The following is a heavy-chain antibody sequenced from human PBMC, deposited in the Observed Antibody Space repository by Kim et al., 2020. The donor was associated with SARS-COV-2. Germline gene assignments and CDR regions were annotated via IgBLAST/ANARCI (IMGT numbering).Heavy chain of an antibody. V-gene: IGHV3-49*04. J-gene: IGHJ6*03. Sequence: GGSLRLSCTASGFTFSDYYMTWVRLAHGKGLEWVGLIRTNTYGGTREYAPSVKDRFTVSRDDSNSFAHLQLNSLRSEDTAVYDCARSRRAYEYVDVWCKG. CDR3: ARSRRAYEYVDV. CDR2: IRTNTYGGTR. D-gene: IGHD3-16*01. CDR1: GFTFSDYY.